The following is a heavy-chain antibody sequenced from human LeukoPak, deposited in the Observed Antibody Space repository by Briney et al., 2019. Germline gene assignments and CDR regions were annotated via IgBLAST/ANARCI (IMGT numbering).Heavy chain of an antibody. V-gene: IGHV1-18*01. CDR3: AREGSKAAGSREFDY. CDR1: GYTFTRYG. D-gene: IGHD6-13*01. Sequence: ASVKVSCKASGYTFTRYGISWARQAPGQGLEWMGWISGYNGKTNYAQKLQGRVTMTTDTSTSTAYMELRSLRSDDTAVYYCAREGSKAAGSREFDYWGQGTLVTVSS. J-gene: IGHJ4*02. CDR2: ISGYNGKT.